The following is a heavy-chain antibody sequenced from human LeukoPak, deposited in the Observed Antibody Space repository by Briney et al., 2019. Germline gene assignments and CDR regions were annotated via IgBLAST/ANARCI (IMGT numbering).Heavy chain of an antibody. CDR2: ISGSGGST. J-gene: IGHJ3*02. D-gene: IGHD6-6*01. CDR3: AKVIGGSSAYDALDI. Sequence: ETLSLTCTVSGGSISTYYWSWIRQPPGKGLEWVSAISGSGGSTYYADSVKGRFTISRDNSKNTLYLQMNSLRVEDTAVYYCAKVIGGSSAYDALDIWGQGTMVTVSS. V-gene: IGHV3-23*01. CDR1: GGSISTYY.